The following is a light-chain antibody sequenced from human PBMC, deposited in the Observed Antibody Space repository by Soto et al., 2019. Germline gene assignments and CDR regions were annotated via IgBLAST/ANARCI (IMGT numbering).Light chain of an antibody. CDR3: QQSYSTPRP. Sequence: DIQMTQSPSSLSASVGERVTITCRASQSISSYLNWYQHKPGKAPKLLIYAASSLQSGVPSRFSGSVSGTDFTLTISSLQPEDFATYYCQQSYSTPRPFGQGTKVAI. CDR2: AAS. V-gene: IGKV1-39*01. CDR1: QSISSY. J-gene: IGKJ1*01.